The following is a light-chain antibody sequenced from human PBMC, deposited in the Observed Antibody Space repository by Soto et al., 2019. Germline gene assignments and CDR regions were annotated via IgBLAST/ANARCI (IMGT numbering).Light chain of an antibody. V-gene: IGKV3-20*01. CDR1: QSVSSSY. Sequence: EIVLTQSPGTLSLSPGGRATLSCRASQSVSSSYLAWYQQRPGQAPRLLIFGASFRATGIPDRFSGSVSGTDFTLTISRLEPEDFAVYYCQHYGSPLTFGGGTKVEIK. CDR2: GAS. CDR3: QHYGSPLT. J-gene: IGKJ4*01.